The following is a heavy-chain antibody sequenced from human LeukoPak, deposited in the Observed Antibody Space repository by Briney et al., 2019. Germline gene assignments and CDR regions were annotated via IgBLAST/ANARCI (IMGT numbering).Heavy chain of an antibody. CDR3: AKGGHYYDSSGYDY. J-gene: IGHJ4*02. V-gene: IGHV3-23*01. CDR2: ISGSGGST. CDR1: GFTFSSYA. Sequence: PGGSLRLSCAASGFTFSSYAMSWVRQAPGRGLEWVSAISGSGGSTYYADSVKGRFTISRDNSKNTLYLQMNSLRAEDTAVYYCAKGGHYYDSSGYDYWGQGTLVTVSS. D-gene: IGHD3-22*01.